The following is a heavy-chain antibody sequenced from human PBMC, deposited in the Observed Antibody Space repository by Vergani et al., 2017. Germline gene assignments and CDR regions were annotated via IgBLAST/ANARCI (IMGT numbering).Heavy chain of an antibody. CDR1: GFTVSSNY. D-gene: IGHD4-17*01. J-gene: IGHJ4*02. V-gene: IGHV3-66*02. CDR3: AARSHYXYGDYAGGKRPVDY. Sequence: EVQLVESGGGLVQPGGSLRLSCAASGFTVSSNYMSWVRQAPGKGLEWVSVIYSGGSTYYADSVKGRFTISRDNSKNTLYLQMNSLRAEDTAVYYCAARSHYXYGDYAGGKRPVDYWGQGTLVTVSS. CDR2: IYSGGST.